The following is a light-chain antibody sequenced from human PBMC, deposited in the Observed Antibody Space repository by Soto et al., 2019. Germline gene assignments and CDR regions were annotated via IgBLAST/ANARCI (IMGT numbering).Light chain of an antibody. J-gene: IGKJ5*01. CDR2: DSS. CDR1: QTISTW. CDR3: QHCETFTLP. Sequence: EIQGTKSPFTVTASAGDRVTITCRASQTISTWLAWYQHKPGKAPNLLIYDSSTLMSGDPSRFSGSGSGTEFTLTIMSLKPGHFATYETQHCETFTLPFGQGTRLEIK. V-gene: IGKV1-5*01.